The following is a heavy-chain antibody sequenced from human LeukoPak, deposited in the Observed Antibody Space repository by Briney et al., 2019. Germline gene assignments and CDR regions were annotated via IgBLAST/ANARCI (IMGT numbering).Heavy chain of an antibody. CDR2: ISYDGSNK. CDR1: GFTFSNYA. D-gene: IGHD6-13*01. CDR3: ARVHDRGSSWYGGLEY. Sequence: GGSLRLSCAASGFTFSNYAMLWVREAPGKGLEWVAVISYDGSNKDYADSVKGRFTISRDNSKITLYMQMNSLRGEDTAVYYCARVHDRGSSWYGGLEYWGQGTLVTVSS. V-gene: IGHV3-30-3*01. J-gene: IGHJ4*02.